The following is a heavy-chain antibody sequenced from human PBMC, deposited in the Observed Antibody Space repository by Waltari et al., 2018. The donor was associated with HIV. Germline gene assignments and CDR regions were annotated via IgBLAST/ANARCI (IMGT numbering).Heavy chain of an antibody. Sequence: EVQLVETGGGLIQPGGSLRLSCSASGFAVSSNYMSWVRQAPGKGLEWVSVIYSGGTTYYADSVKGRFTLSSDDSKTTFYLRMNKLRVEDTAVYYCAIFPLDSYYDGISDYWGQGTLVTVSS. J-gene: IGHJ4*02. D-gene: IGHD3-22*01. V-gene: IGHV3-53*02. CDR3: AIFPLDSYYDGISDY. CDR2: IYSGGTT. CDR1: GFAVSSNY.